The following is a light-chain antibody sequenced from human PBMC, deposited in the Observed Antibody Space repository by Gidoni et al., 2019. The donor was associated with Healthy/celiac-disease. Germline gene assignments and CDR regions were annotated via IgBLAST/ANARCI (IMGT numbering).Light chain of an antibody. CDR2: AAS. CDR1: QSISSY. J-gene: IGKJ4*01. CDR3: QQSYSTFLT. V-gene: IGKV1-39*01. Sequence: DIQMTQSPSSLSASVGDRVTITCRASQSISSYLNWYQQKPGKAPKLLIYAASSLQSGVPSRFSGSGSGTDFALTIRRLQPEDFATYYCQQSYSTFLTFGGXTKVEIK.